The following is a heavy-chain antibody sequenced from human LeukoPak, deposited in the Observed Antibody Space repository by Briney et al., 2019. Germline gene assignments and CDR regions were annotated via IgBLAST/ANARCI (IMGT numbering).Heavy chain of an antibody. J-gene: IGHJ4*02. Sequence: PGRSLRLSCAVSGFTFSRYGMYWGRQAPGKRLEWVAVIWYDGSNKYYADSVKGRFTISRDNSKNTLYMQMKSVRAEDTAVYYFSRGLPPGIYHFDYWGQGTLVTVSS. CDR2: IWYDGSNK. CDR3: SRGLPPGIYHFDY. CDR1: GFTFSRYG. V-gene: IGHV3-33*07. D-gene: IGHD3-16*02.